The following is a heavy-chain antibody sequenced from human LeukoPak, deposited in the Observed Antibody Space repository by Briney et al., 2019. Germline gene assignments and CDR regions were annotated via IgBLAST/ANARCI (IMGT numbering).Heavy chain of an antibody. CDR3: AKIPHPDQWLVADYDY. Sequence: GGSLRLSCAASGFTFSDHWMAWVRQAPGKGLEWVANINEDGATKNYVDSVKGRFTISRDSAKNSLHLQMNSLRAEDTAIYYCAKIPHPDQWLVADYDYWGQGTLVTVSS. J-gene: IGHJ4*02. CDR1: GFTFSDHW. D-gene: IGHD6-19*01. CDR2: INEDGATK. V-gene: IGHV3-7*03.